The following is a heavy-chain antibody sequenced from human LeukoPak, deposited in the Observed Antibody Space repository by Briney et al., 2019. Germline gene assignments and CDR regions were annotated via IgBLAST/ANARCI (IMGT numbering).Heavy chain of an antibody. J-gene: IGHJ4*02. CDR2: ISTSSSYI. CDR1: GFTFSSYS. D-gene: IGHD3-10*01. V-gene: IGHV3-21*01. CDR3: AREDYYGSGSYLFDY. Sequence: PGGSLRLSCAASGFTFSSYSMNWVRQAPGKGLQWVSSISTSSSYIYYADSVKGRFTISRDNAKNSLYLQMNSLRAEDTAVYYCAREDYYGSGSYLFDYWGQGTLVTVSS.